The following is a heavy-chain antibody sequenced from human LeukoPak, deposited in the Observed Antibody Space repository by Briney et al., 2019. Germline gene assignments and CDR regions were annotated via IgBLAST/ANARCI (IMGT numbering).Heavy chain of an antibody. J-gene: IGHJ4*02. CDR2: IYYSGTT. CDR1: GGSISSYY. D-gene: IGHD5-12*01. Sequence: SETLSLTCTVSGGSISSYYWHWIRQPPGKGLEWIGFIYYSGTTNYNPSLKSRATISLDTSKNQFSLELSSVTAADTAVYYCARKYSGYGGWIDYWGQGTLVTVSS. V-gene: IGHV4-59*01. CDR3: ARKYSGYGGWIDY.